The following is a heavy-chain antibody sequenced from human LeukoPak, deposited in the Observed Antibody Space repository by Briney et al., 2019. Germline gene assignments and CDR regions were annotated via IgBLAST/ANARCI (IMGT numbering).Heavy chain of an antibody. CDR3: ARLGYSYAKPLDY. D-gene: IGHD5-18*01. V-gene: IGHV1-69*04. J-gene: IGHJ4*02. Sequence: SVKVSCKASGGTFSSYAISWVRQAPGQGLEWTGRIIPILGIANYAQKFQGRVTITADKSTSTAYMELSILRSEDTAVYYCARLGYSYAKPLDYWGQGTLVTVSS. CDR1: GGTFSSYA. CDR2: IIPILGIA.